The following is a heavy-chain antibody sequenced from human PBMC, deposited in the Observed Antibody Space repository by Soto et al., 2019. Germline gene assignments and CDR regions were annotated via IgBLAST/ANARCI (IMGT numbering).Heavy chain of an antibody. Sequence: QVQLVQSGAEVKKPGASVKVSCKASGYTFTSYDINWVRQATGQGLEWMGWMNPNSGNTGYAQKFQGRVTMTRNTHISTGYMELRSLRSEGTAVYCCAREATVLGNDYWCQGTLVTVSS. D-gene: IGHD7-27*01. J-gene: IGHJ4*02. CDR2: MNPNSGNT. CDR3: AREATVLGNDY. V-gene: IGHV1-8*01. CDR1: GYTFTSYD.